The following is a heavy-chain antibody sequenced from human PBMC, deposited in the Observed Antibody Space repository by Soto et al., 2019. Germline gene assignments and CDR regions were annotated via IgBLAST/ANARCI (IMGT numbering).Heavy chain of an antibody. Sequence: QVQLVESGGGVVQPGRSLRLSCAACGFTFSNFGMHWGRQAPGKGLEWVAAISADGSDKYFSDSVKGRFTISRDNSKNTLFLQMNSLRVEDTAVYYCTKGSEVARQELDYWGQGTLVTVSS. CDR2: ISADGSDK. J-gene: IGHJ4*02. V-gene: IGHV3-30*18. D-gene: IGHD3-3*01. CDR3: TKGSEVARQELDY. CDR1: GFTFSNFG.